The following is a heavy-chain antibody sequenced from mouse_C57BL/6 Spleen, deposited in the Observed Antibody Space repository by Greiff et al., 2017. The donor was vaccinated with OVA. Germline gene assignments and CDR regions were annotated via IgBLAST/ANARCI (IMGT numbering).Heavy chain of an antibody. Sequence: QVQLQQPGAELVKPGASVKMSCKASGYTFTSYWITWVKQRPGQGLEWIGDIYPGSGSTNYNEKFKSKATLTVDTSSSTAYMQLSSLTSEDSAVYYCARGEAYYGYFDYWGQGTTLTVSS. CDR1: GYTFTSYW. J-gene: IGHJ2*01. V-gene: IGHV1-55*01. CDR2: IYPGSGST. CDR3: ARGEAYYGYFDY. D-gene: IGHD1-1*01.